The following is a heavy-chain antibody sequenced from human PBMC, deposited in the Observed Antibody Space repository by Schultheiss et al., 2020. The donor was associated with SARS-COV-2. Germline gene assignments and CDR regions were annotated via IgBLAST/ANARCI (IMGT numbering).Heavy chain of an antibody. J-gene: IGHJ6*03. V-gene: IGHV4-31*03. D-gene: IGHD2-2*02. Sequence: SETLSLTCTVSGGSISSGESYWIWIRQHPGKGLEWIGYIYYSGSTNYNPSLKSRVTISVDTSKNQFSLKLSSVTAADTAVYYCARSVAVVPAAIWGYYYYYMDVWGKGTTVTVSS. CDR1: GGSISSGESY. CDR2: IYYSGST. CDR3: ARSVAVVPAAIWGYYYYYMDV.